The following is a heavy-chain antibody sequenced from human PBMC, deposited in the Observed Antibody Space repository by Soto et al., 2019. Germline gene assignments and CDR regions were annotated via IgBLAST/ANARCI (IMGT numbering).Heavy chain of an antibody. CDR2: ISSSSSYI. CDR1: GFTFSSYS. Sequence: EVQLVESGGGLVKPGGSLRLSCAASGFTFSSYSMNWVRQAPGKGLEWVSSISSSSSYIYYADSVKGRFTISRDNAKNSLYLQMNSLRAEDTAVYYCARYDTMRGEAFDIWGQGTMVTVSS. V-gene: IGHV3-21*01. CDR3: ARYDTMRGEAFDI. D-gene: IGHD3-22*01. J-gene: IGHJ3*02.